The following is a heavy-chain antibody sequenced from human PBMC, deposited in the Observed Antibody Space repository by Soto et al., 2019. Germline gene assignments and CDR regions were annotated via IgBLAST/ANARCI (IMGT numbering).Heavy chain of an antibody. CDR1: GGSISSSSFY. J-gene: IGHJ6*02. CDR2: IYYTGST. D-gene: IGHD5-12*01. V-gene: IGHV4-39*01. CDR3: ASTNATSRSGYDI. Sequence: SETLSLTCTVSGGSISSSSFYWGWIRQPPGRGLEWIASIYYTGSTYYNPSLKSRVTISVDTSENQFSLKLTSVTAADTAVYYRASTNATSRSGYDIWGQGTTATVSS.